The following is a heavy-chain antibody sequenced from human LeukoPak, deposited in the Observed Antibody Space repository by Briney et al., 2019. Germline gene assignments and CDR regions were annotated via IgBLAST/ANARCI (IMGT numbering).Heavy chain of an antibody. J-gene: IGHJ4*02. CDR3: ARLYYYDSSGYYYWDY. CDR1: GFTFSSYS. V-gene: IGHV3-48*02. CDR2: ISSSSSTI. Sequence: GRSLRLSCAASGFTFSSYSMNWVRQAPGKGLEWVSYISSSSSTIYYADSVKGRFTISRDNAKNSLYLQMNSLRDEDTAVYYCARLYYYDSSGYYYWDYWGQGTLVTVSS. D-gene: IGHD3-22*01.